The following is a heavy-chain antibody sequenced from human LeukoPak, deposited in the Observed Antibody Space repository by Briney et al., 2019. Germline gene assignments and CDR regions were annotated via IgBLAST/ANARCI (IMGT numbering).Heavy chain of an antibody. V-gene: IGHV3-23*01. CDR2: ISTSGDST. CDR3: AKGRKGLLFVRGVDFDY. J-gene: IGHJ4*02. CDR1: GFIFNSYG. D-gene: IGHD3-10*01. Sequence: PGGSLRLSCEVSGFIFNSYGMTWVRQAPGKGLEWVSDISTSGDSTHYSDSVKGRFTISRDNSKNTLFLQMNSLRAEDTAVYYCAKGRKGLLFVRGVDFDYWGQGTLVTVSS.